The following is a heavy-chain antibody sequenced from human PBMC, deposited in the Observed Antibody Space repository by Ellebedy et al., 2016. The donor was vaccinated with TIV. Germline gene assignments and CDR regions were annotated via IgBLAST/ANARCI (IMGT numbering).Heavy chain of an antibody. CDR3: VRDRELGYCSSSSCYVLLDS. Sequence: GESLKISCAASGFTFSSYSMNWVRQAPGKGLEWVAVISYDGSSEYSAESVRGRFTISRDNSKNTVYLHMNSLRVEDTAVYYCVRDRELGYCSSSSCYVLLDSWGQGTPVNVSS. D-gene: IGHD2-2*01. CDR1: GFTFSSYS. J-gene: IGHJ5*01. CDR2: ISYDGSSE. V-gene: IGHV3-30*03.